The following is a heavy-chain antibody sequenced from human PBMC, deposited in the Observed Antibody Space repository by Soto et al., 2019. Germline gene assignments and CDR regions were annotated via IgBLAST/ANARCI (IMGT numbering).Heavy chain of an antibody. CDR1: GYTFTSYA. Sequence: QVQLVQSGAEVKKPGASVKVSCKASGYTFTSYAMHWVRQAPGQRLEWMGWINAGNGNTKYSQKFQGRVTITRDTSASTAYMELSSLRSEDTAVYYCARGDDYEWYFDLWDRGTLVTVSS. CDR2: INAGNGNT. V-gene: IGHV1-3*01. D-gene: IGHD4-17*01. CDR3: ARGDDYEWYFDL. J-gene: IGHJ2*01.